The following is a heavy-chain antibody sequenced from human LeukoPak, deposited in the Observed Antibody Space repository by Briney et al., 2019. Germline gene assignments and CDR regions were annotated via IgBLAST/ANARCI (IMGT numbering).Heavy chain of an antibody. CDR1: GGSISSSSYY. CDR3: ARGEQQLARDFDY. V-gene: IGHV4-39*07. J-gene: IGHJ4*02. D-gene: IGHD6-13*01. Sequence: PSETLSLTCTVSGGSISSSSYYWGWIRQPPGKGLEWIGSIYYSGSTYYNPSLKSRVTISVDTSKNQFSLKLSSVTAADTAVYYCARGEQQLARDFDYWGQGTLVTVSS. CDR2: IYYSGST.